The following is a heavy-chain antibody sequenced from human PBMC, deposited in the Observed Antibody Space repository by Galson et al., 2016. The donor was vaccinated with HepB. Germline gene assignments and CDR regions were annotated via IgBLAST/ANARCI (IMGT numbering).Heavy chain of an antibody. CDR1: GFTFSNRG. Sequence: SLRLSCAVSGFTFSNRGMHWVRQAPGKGLEWVAADSMDGRRKFYADSVKGRFTISRDNSNNMLFLQMNSLRVDDTAVYYCAKRHEYCPPVGCSVDSWGQGTLVSVSS. CDR2: DSMDGRRK. J-gene: IGHJ4*02. CDR3: AKRHEYCPPVGCSVDS. V-gene: IGHV3-30*18. D-gene: IGHD2/OR15-2a*01.